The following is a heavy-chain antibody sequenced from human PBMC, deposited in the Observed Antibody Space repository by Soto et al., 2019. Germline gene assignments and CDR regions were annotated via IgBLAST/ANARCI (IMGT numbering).Heavy chain of an antibody. Sequence: EVQLLESGGGLVQPGGSLRLSCAASGFTFSSYAMSWVRQAPGKGLEWVSAISGSGGSTYYAASVKGRFTISRDNSKNTLYLQMNSRRAGDTAVYYCANLPGSERSSGWRRGGGGYWGQGTLVTVSS. CDR1: GFTFSSYA. CDR3: ANLPGSERSSGWRRGGGGY. D-gene: IGHD6-19*01. CDR2: ISGSGGST. J-gene: IGHJ4*02. V-gene: IGHV3-23*01.